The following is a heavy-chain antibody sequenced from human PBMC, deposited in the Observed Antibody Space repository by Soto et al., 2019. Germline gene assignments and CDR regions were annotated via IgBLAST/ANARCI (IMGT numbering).Heavy chain of an antibody. CDR1: GGTFSSYA. CDR2: IIPIFGTA. V-gene: IGHV1-69*13. Sequence: SVKVSCKASGGTFSSYAISWVRQAPGQELEWMGGIIPIFGTANYAQKFQGRVTITADESTSTAYMELSSLRSEDTAVYYCARAVDTAIVTSRPVPSCMDVRRQGTTVTVSS. CDR3: ARAVDTAIVTSRPVPSCMDV. J-gene: IGHJ6*02. D-gene: IGHD5-18*01.